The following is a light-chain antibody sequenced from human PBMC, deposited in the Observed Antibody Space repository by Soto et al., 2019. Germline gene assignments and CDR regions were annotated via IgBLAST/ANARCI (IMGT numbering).Light chain of an antibody. Sequence: DIQMTQSPSSVSASVGDRVTISCRASQGISSSLAWYQQKPGKAPKLLIYAASSLPTGVPSRFSGSGSGTAVALPISSLQPEDFATYYCQQANSFPLTFGGGTKVEIK. CDR1: QGISSS. J-gene: IGKJ4*01. CDR2: AAS. V-gene: IGKV1-12*01. CDR3: QQANSFPLT.